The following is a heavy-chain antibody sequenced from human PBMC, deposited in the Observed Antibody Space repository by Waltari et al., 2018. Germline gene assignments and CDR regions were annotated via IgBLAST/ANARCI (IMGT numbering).Heavy chain of an antibody. CDR1: GGTFSSYA. CDR2: IIPILGIA. J-gene: IGHJ4*02. V-gene: IGHV1-69*10. Sequence: QVQLVQSGAEVKKPGSSVKVSCKASGGTFSSYAISWVRQAPGQGLEWMGGIIPILGIANYAQKFQGRVTITADKATSTAYMELSSLRSEDTAVYYCARDWTRSGSSPPPGFDYWGQGTLVTVSS. CDR3: ARDWTRSGSSPPPGFDY. D-gene: IGHD1-26*01.